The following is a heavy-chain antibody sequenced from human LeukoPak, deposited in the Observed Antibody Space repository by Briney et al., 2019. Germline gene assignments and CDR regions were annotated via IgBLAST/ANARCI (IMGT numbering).Heavy chain of an antibody. CDR2: INPNSGGT. Sequence: ASVKVPCKASGYTFTGYYMHWVRQALGQGLEWMGRINPNSGGTNYAQKFQGRVTMTRDTSISTAYMELSRLRSDDTAVYYCASSGYSSGWYKYWGQGTLVTVSS. CDR3: ASSGYSSGWYKY. V-gene: IGHV1-2*06. D-gene: IGHD6-19*01. J-gene: IGHJ4*02. CDR1: GYTFTGYY.